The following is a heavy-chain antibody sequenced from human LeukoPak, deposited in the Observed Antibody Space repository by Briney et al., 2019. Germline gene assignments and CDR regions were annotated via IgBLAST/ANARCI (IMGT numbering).Heavy chain of an antibody. CDR2: IIPIFGTA. V-gene: IGHV1-69*05. J-gene: IGHJ6*03. CDR3: ARVVKGGYGFPNYYYYMDV. Sequence: GASVKVSCKASGGTFSSYAISWVRQAPGQGLEWMGGIIPIFGTANYAQKFQGRVTITTDESTSTAYMELSSLRSEDTAVYYCARVVKGGYGFPNYYYYMDVWGKGTTVTVSS. CDR1: GGTFSSYA. D-gene: IGHD5-18*01.